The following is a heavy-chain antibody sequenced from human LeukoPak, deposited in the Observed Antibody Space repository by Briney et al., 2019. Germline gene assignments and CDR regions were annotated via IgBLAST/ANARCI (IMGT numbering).Heavy chain of an antibody. CDR1: GGTFSSYA. CDR2: IIPIFGTA. Sequence: GASVKVSCKASGGTFSSYAISWVRQAPGQGLEWMGGIIPIFGTANYAQKFQGRVTITTDESTSTAYMELSSLRSEDTAVYYCAREGEEQQLVLDYWGQGTLVTVSS. J-gene: IGHJ4*02. CDR3: AREGEEQQLVLDY. D-gene: IGHD6-13*01. V-gene: IGHV1-69*05.